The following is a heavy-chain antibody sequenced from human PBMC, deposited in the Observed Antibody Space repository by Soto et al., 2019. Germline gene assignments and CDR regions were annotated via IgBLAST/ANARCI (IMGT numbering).Heavy chain of an antibody. V-gene: IGHV3-23*01. Sequence: EVQLLESGGGLVQPGGSLRLSCAASGFTFSSYAMSWVRQAPGKGLEWVSAISGSGGSTYYADSVKGRFTISRDNSKNTLYLQMNSLRAEDTAVYYCAKVGYTRGVSKNAFDIWGQGTMVTVSS. CDR3: AKVGYTRGVSKNAFDI. CDR1: GFTFSSYA. CDR2: ISGSGGST. J-gene: IGHJ3*02. D-gene: IGHD3-10*01.